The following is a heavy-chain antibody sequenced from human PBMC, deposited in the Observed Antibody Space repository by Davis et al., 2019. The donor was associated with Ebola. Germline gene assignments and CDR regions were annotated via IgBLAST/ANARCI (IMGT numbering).Heavy chain of an antibody. CDR1: GYTFTSYG. CDR2: ISTYNGNT. V-gene: IGHV1-18*01. Sequence: ASVKVSCKASGYTFTSYGISWVRQAPGQGLEWMGWISTYNGNTNYAQKLQGRVTMTTDTSTSTAYMELRSLRSDDTAVYYCARAITMIVVGNWFDPWGQGTLVTVSS. CDR3: ARAITMIVVGNWFDP. J-gene: IGHJ5*02. D-gene: IGHD3-22*01.